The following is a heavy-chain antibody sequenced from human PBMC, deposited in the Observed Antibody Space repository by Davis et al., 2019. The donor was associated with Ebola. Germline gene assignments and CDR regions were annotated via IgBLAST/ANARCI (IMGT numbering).Heavy chain of an antibody. V-gene: IGHV4-39*01. CDR3: AVPRGPHGY. D-gene: IGHD3-16*01. J-gene: IGHJ4*02. CDR1: GGSISSSSYY. CDR2: IYYSGST. Sequence: GSLRLSCTVSGGSISSSSYYWGWIRQPPGKGLEWIGSIYYSGSTYYNPSLKSRVTISVDTSKNQFSLKLSSVTAADTALYYCAVPRGPHGYWGQGTLVTVSS.